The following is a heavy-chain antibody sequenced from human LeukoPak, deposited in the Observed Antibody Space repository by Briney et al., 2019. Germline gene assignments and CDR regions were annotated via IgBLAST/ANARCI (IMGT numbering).Heavy chain of an antibody. J-gene: IGHJ4*02. D-gene: IGHD2-21*02. CDR3: ARAHCGGDCYSRSIGNFDY. V-gene: IGHV4-39*01. CDR1: GGSISSSYY. CDR2: IYHSGNT. Sequence: PSETLSLTCTVSGGSISSSYYWGWIRPPPGKGLEWIGSIYHSGNTYYNPSLKSRVTISVDTSKNQFSLKLSSVTAADTAVYYCARAHCGGDCYSRSIGNFDYWGQGTLVTVSS.